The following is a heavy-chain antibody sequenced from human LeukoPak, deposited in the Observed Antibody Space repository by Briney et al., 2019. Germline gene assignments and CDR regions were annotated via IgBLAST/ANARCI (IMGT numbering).Heavy chain of an antibody. V-gene: IGHV4-34*01. CDR1: GGSFSGYY. CDR2: INHSGST. D-gene: IGHD1-1*01. J-gene: IGHJ4*02. CDR3: ARGPRYNY. Sequence: SETLSLTCAVYGGSFSGYYWSWIRQPPGKGLEWIGEINHSGSTNYNPSLKGRVTISVDTSKNQFSLKLSSVTAADTAVYYCARGPRYNYWGQGTLVTVSS.